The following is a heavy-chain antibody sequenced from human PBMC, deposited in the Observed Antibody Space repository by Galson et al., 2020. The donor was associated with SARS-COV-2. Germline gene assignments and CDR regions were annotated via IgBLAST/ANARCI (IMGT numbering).Heavy chain of an antibody. CDR3: ARAFYGSGAN. J-gene: IGHJ4*02. V-gene: IGHV4-34*01. CDR2: INHSGST. Sequence: SETLSLTCAVYGGSFSGYYWSWIRQPPGKGLEWIGEINHSGSTNYNPSLKSRVTISVDTSKNQFSLKLSSVTAADTAVYYCARAFYGSGANWGQGTLVTVSS. CDR1: GGSFSGYY. D-gene: IGHD3-10*01.